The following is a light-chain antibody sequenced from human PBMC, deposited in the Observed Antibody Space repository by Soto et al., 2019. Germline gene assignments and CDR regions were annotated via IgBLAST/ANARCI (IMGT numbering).Light chain of an antibody. CDR3: QQYHTWPIT. J-gene: IGKJ4*01. V-gene: IGKV3-15*01. Sequence: DIVMTQSPATLSVAPGERGAFSRRASQGVSRKLAWYPPKPGQAPRLLISGASTGATGIPARFSGSGSGTEFTLTISSLQSEDGAIYYCQQYHTWPITFGGGTKVDIK. CDR1: QGVSRK. CDR2: GAS.